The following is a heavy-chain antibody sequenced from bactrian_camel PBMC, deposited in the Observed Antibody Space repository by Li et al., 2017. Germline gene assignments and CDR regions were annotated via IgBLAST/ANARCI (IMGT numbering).Heavy chain of an antibody. Sequence: VQLVESGGGAVQAGGSLRLSCVASKFTYTMAWFRQAPGKERELVAVIYHTTWNTYYPDSVKGRSTISTDDANNTLDLQIDSLQPGDTAMYYCAVLSQFNHCRGVVVGIWQQYASWGQGTQVTVS. D-gene: IGHD6*01. CDR3: AVLSQFNHCRGVVVGIWQQYAS. J-gene: IGHJ4*01. V-gene: IGHV3S59*01. CDR2: IYHTTWNT. CDR1: KFTYT.